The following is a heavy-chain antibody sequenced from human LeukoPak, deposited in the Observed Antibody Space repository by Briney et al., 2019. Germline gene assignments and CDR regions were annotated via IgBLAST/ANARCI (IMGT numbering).Heavy chain of an antibody. CDR1: GGSISSSSYY. V-gene: IGHV4-39*07. CDR2: IYYSGST. Sequence: SETLSLTCTVSGGSISSSSYYWGWIRQPPGKGLEWIGSIYYSGSTYYNPSLKSRVTISVDRSKNQFSLKLSSVTAADTAVYYCARERGDGDYADYWGQGTLVTVSS. J-gene: IGHJ4*02. D-gene: IGHD3-16*01. CDR3: ARERGDGDYADY.